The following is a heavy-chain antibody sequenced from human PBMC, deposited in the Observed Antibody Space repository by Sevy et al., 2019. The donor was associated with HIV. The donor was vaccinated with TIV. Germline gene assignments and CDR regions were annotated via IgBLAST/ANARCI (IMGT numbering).Heavy chain of an antibody. V-gene: IGHV3-23*01. D-gene: IGHD6-6*01. CDR1: GFTFSSYA. J-gene: IGHJ6*02. Sequence: GGSLRLSCAASGFTFSSYAMSWVRQAPGKGLEWVSAISGSGGSTYYADSVKGRFTISRDNSKNTLYLQMNSLRVEDTAVYYCAKVGSRSSSYYYYGMDVWGQGTTVTVSS. CDR3: AKVGSRSSSYYYYGMDV. CDR2: ISGSGGST.